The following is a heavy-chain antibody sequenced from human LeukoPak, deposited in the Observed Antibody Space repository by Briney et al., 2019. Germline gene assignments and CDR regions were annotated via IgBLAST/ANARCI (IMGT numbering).Heavy chain of an antibody. Sequence: ASVKVSCKASGNIFTTYALNWVRQAPGQGLEWMGWINTNTGDPMYAQGFTGRFVFSLDTSVNTAYLQISSLKAEDTAVYYCARDQDRGYDFSFDYWGQGSLVTVSS. CDR3: ARDQDRGYDFSFDY. D-gene: IGHD5-12*01. CDR2: INTNTGDP. CDR1: GNIFTTYA. J-gene: IGHJ4*02. V-gene: IGHV7-4-1*02.